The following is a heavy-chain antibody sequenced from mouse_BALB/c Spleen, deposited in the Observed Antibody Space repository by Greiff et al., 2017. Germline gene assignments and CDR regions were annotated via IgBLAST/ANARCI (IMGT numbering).Heavy chain of an antibody. CDR2: ISSGGSYT. V-gene: IGHV5-6*01. CDR1: GFTFSSYG. J-gene: IGHJ4*01. D-gene: IGHD1-1*01. CDR3: ARHGEGLYGSTLRGYAMDY. Sequence: EVHLVESGGDLVKPGGSLKLSCAASGFTFSSYGMSWVRQTPDKRLEWVATISSGGSYTYYPDSVKGRFTISRDNAKNTLYLQMSSLKSEDTAMYYCARHGEGLYGSTLRGYAMDYWGQGTSVTVSS.